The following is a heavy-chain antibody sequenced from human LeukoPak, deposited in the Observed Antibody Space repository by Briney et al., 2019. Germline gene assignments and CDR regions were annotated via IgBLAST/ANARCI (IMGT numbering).Heavy chain of an antibody. Sequence: SETLSLTCTVSGYSISIGYYWGWIRQPPGKGLEWIGSIYYSGSTFYNPSLKSRVTISVDTSRNQFSLKLSSVTAADTAVYYCARSPRLGRYGYGPWELPVSYFDYWGQGTLVTVSS. J-gene: IGHJ4*02. D-gene: IGHD5-18*01. V-gene: IGHV4-38-2*02. CDR1: GYSISIGYY. CDR3: ARSPRLGRYGYGPWELPVSYFDY. CDR2: IYYSGST.